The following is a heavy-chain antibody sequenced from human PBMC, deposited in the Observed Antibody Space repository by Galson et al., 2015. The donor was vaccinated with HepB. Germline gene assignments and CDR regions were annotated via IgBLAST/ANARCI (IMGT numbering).Heavy chain of an antibody. CDR1: GGSISSSNYY. Sequence: ETLSLTCTVSGGSISSSNYYWGWVRQPPGKGLEWIGSMYYTGSTYYKASLKSRVTISVDTSKTQFSLKLSSVTAADTAVYYCARHERGDLNWYFDLWGRGTLVTVSS. CDR3: ARHERGDLNWYFDL. V-gene: IGHV4-39*01. D-gene: IGHD4-17*01. J-gene: IGHJ2*01. CDR2: MYYTGST.